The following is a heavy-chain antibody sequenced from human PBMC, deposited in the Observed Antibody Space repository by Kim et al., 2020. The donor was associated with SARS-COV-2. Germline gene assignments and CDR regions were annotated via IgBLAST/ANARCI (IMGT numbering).Heavy chain of an antibody. CDR3: ATRYSYDKGDFDY. J-gene: IGHJ4*02. CDR1: KFTFITYY. V-gene: IGHV1-46*01. D-gene: IGHD5-18*01. CDR2: VNPSDGNT. Sequence: ASVKVSCRASKFTFITYYIHWVRQAPGQGLEWMGTVNPSDGNTRYAQNFQGRVTMTRDTSTSTVYMELSSLRSEDTAVYYCATRYSYDKGDFDYWGQGTL.